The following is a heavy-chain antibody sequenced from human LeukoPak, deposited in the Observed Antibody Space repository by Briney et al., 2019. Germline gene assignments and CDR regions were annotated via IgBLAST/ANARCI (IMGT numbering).Heavy chain of an antibody. Sequence: SGPTLVRPTEDLTLTCSFSGFSLKSSPMGVGWIRQPPGMALEWLALIYWDNDKRYSPSLKSRLTITKDTDRNQVVLTMTYMEPADTGTYFCAHTRGPVATDLESWGQGTLVTVSS. CDR3: AHTRGPVATDLES. V-gene: IGHV2-5*02. D-gene: IGHD6-19*01. CDR2: IYWDNDK. J-gene: IGHJ4*02. CDR1: GFSLKSSPMG.